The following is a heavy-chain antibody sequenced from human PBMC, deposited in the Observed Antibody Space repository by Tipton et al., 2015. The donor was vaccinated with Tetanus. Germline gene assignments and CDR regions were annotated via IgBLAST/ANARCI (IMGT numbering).Heavy chain of an antibody. J-gene: IGHJ5*02. Sequence: TLSLTCTVPGGSISSGDYYWSWIRQPPGKGLEWIGYIYYSGSTYYNPSPKSRVTISVDTSKNQFSLKLSSVTAADTAVYYCARLRYSYGSQADPWGQGTLVTVSS. D-gene: IGHD5-18*01. V-gene: IGHV4-30-4*01. CDR2: IYYSGST. CDR3: ARLRYSYGSQADP. CDR1: GGSISSGDYY.